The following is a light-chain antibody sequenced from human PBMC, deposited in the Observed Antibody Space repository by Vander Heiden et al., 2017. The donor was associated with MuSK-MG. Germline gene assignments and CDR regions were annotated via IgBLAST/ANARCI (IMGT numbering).Light chain of an antibody. Sequence: DIQMTQSPSSLSASVGDRVTIICRATQNIGNYLNWYQQKVGKAPQLLIYAATRLQSGVPSRFSGSGSGTEFTLSISSRQREDFATYYCQQGYTKPITFGGGTKVEIK. V-gene: IGKV1-39*01. CDR3: QQGYTKPIT. CDR2: AAT. CDR1: QNIGNY. J-gene: IGKJ4*01.